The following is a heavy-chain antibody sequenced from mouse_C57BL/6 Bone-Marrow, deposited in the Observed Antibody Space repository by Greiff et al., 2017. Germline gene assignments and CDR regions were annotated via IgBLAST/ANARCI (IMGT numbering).Heavy chain of an antibody. V-gene: IGHV1-9*01. CDR3: ERDHYGSSDGDFDV. CDR1: GYTFTGYW. Sequence: VQLQQSGAELMKPGASVKLSCKATGYTFTGYWIEWVKQRPGHGLEWIGEILPGSGGTNYNEKFKGKATITADTSSNTAYMQLSSLTTEDSAIYDGERDHYGSSDGDFDVWGTGTTVTVTS. J-gene: IGHJ1*03. D-gene: IGHD1-1*01. CDR2: ILPGSGGT.